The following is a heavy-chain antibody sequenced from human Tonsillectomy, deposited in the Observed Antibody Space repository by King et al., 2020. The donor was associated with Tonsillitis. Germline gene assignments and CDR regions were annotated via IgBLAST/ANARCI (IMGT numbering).Heavy chain of an antibody. V-gene: IGHV3-9*01. CDR1: GFTFDDYA. Sequence: VQLVESGGGLVQPGRSLRLSCAASGFTFDDYAMHWVRQAPGKGLEWVSGISWNSGSIGYADSVKGRFTISRDNAKNSLYLQMSSLRAEDTALYYCAKVNSGTYPALDYWAREPWSPSPQ. CDR2: ISWNSGSI. D-gene: IGHD1-26*01. CDR3: AKVNSGTYPALDY. J-gene: IGHJ4*02.